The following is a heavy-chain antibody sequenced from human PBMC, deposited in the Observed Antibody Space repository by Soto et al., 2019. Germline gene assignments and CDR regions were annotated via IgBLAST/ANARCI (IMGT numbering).Heavy chain of an antibody. D-gene: IGHD3-9*01. CDR2: ISGSGGST. J-gene: IGHJ3*02. V-gene: IGHV3-23*01. Sequence: PGGSLRLSCAASGFTFSSYAMSWVRQAPGKGLEWVSAISGSGGSTYYADSVKGRFTISRDNSKNTLYLQMNSLRAEDTAVYYCAKDTGILFFVDWLRLSSAFDIWGQGTMVPVSS. CDR1: GFTFSSYA. CDR3: AKDTGILFFVDWLRLSSAFDI.